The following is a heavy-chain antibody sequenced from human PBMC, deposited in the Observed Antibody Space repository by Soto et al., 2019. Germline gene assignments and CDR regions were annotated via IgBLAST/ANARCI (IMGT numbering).Heavy chain of an antibody. D-gene: IGHD6-19*01. V-gene: IGHV2-5*01. J-gene: IGHJ5*02. CDR3: AKSGSSGWYGWFDP. CDR1: GFSLRASGVG. Sequence: SGPTLVNPTQTLTLTCIFSGFSLRASGVGVGWIRQPPGKALEWLGFIYWNDDKRYSPSLKSRLTITKDTSKNQVVLTMTNMDPVDTATYYCAKSGSSGWYGWFDPWGQGTLVTVSS. CDR2: IYWNDDK.